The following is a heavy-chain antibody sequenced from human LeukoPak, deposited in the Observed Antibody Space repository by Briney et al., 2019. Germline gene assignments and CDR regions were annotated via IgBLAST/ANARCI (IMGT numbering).Heavy chain of an antibody. D-gene: IGHD1-26*01. Sequence: GGSLRLSCSTSGFTFSNHFMHWVRQAPGKGLEYVSSIGPNGASTLCADSVKGRFTISRDNSKNALYLQLTSLGLEDTAIYYCAKDRTVGASYWYFDLWGRGTLVTVSS. CDR1: GFTFSNHF. CDR3: AKDRTVGASYWYFDL. CDR2: IGPNGAST. J-gene: IGHJ2*01. V-gene: IGHV3-64D*06.